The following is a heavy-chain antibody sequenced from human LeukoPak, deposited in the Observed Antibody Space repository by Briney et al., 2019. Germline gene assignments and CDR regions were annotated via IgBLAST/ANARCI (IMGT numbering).Heavy chain of an antibody. J-gene: IGHJ4*02. CDR1: GFTFSSYG. CDR2: IWYDGSNK. V-gene: IGHV3-33*01. Sequence: TGGSLRLSCAASGFTFSSYGMHWVRQAPGKGLEWEAVIWYDGSNKYYADSVKGRFTISRDNSKNTLYLQMNSLRAEDTAVYYCARDYYYDSSGYGLGYWGQGTLVTVSS. D-gene: IGHD3-22*01. CDR3: ARDYYYDSSGYGLGY.